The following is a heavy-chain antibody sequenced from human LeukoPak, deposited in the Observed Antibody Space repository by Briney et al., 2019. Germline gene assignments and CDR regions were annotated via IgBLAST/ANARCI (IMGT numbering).Heavy chain of an antibody. D-gene: IGHD3-3*01. CDR1: GYTFSSYW. CDR2: IYPGDSDT. V-gene: IGHV5-51*01. J-gene: IGHJ4*02. CDR3: ARQNDFRLDY. Sequence: GESLKISCKGSGYTFSSYWIGWVRQMSGKGLEWMGIIYPGDSDTRYSPSLQGQVTISVDTSIGTAYLQWSSLKASDTAIYYCARQNDFRLDYWGQGTLVTVSS.